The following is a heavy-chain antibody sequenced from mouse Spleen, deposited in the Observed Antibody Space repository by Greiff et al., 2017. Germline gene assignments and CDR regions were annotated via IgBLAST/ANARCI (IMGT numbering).Heavy chain of an antibody. D-gene: IGHD4-1*01. CDR1: GYAFSSSW. V-gene: IGHV1-82*01. CDR2: IYPGDGDT. CDR3: ATGVTGTWGYFDY. J-gene: IGHJ2*01. Sequence: VQLQQSGPELVKPGASVKISCKASGYAFSSSWMNWVKQRPGKGLEWIGRIYPGDGDTNYNGKFKGKATLTADKSSSTAYMQLSSLTSEDSAVYFCATGVTGTWGYFDYWGQGTTLTVSS.